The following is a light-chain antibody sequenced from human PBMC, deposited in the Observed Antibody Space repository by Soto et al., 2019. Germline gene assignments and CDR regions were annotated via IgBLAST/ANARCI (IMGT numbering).Light chain of an antibody. CDR3: QQYGSSPGT. CDR1: QSVSSSY. Sequence: EIVLTQSPGTLSLSPGERATLSCRASQSVSSSYLVWHQQKPGQAPRLLIYAASRRATGIPDRFSGSGSGTDFTPTTSRLEPADFAVYYCQQYGSSPGTFGQGTKVEIK. CDR2: AAS. J-gene: IGKJ1*01. V-gene: IGKV3-20*01.